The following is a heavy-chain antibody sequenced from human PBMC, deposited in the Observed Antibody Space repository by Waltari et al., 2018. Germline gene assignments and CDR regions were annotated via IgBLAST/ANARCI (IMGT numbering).Heavy chain of an antibody. CDR1: GFTFSSYS. CDR3: ARSDDSSAHQDY. J-gene: IGHJ4*02. Sequence: EVQLVESGGGLVKPGGSLRLSCAASGFTFSSYSMNWVRQAPGKGLEWVSSISSSSSYIYYADSVKGRFTISRDNAKNSLYLQMNSLRAEDTAVYYCARSDDSSAHQDYWGQGTLVTVSS. D-gene: IGHD3-22*01. CDR2: ISSSSSYI. V-gene: IGHV3-21*01.